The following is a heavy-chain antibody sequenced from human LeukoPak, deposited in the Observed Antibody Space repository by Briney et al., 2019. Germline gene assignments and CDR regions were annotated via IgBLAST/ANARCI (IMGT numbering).Heavy chain of an antibody. CDR3: ARQKHSYGSLLFDY. Sequence: SETLSLTCTVSGGSISSYYWSWIRQPPGKGLEWIGYIYYSGSTNYNPSLKSRVTISVDTSKNQFSLKLSSVTAADTAVYYCARQKHSYGSLLFDYWGQGTLVTVSS. V-gene: IGHV4-59*08. CDR2: IYYSGST. D-gene: IGHD5-18*01. CDR1: GGSISSYY. J-gene: IGHJ4*02.